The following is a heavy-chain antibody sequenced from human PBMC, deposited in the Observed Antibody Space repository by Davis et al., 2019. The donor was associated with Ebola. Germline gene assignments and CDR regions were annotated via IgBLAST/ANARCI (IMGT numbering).Heavy chain of an antibody. CDR3: ASSINVILSWFDF. V-gene: IGHV1-69*06. CDR1: GDTFNKNF. D-gene: IGHD1-14*01. Sequence: SVKVSCKTSGDTFNKNFISWVRQAPGQGLEWMGGIIPIFGTANYAQNFQARVTITADKSTTTVYMELNSLRSDDTAIYYCASSINVILSWFDFWGQGTPVTVSS. CDR2: IIPIFGTA. J-gene: IGHJ4*02.